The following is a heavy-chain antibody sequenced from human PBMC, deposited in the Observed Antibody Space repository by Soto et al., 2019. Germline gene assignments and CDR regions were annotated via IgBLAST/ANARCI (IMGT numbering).Heavy chain of an antibody. Sequence: LSISCAASGFSFRRQYIEWASKARRKGMAWIPSTTNNTNTYTTAYAASVKGRFTVSRDDSNSSLYLQMDSLKTEDTAIYYCARDTSTSLDWWGKGT. CDR3: ARDTSTSLDW. J-gene: IGHJ4*02. CDR2: TTNNTNTYTT. CDR1: GFSFRRQY. V-gene: IGHV3-72*01. D-gene: IGHD2-2*01.